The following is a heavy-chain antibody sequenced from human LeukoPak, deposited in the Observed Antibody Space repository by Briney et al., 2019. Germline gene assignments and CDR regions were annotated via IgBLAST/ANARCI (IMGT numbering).Heavy chain of an antibody. CDR3: ARDPGYSNYNLGLDL. Sequence: PSETLSLTCTVSGGSISSRSYYWGWIRQPAGKGLEWIGRIYTSGSTNYNPSLKSRVTMSVDTSKNQFSLKLSSVTAADTAVYYCARDPGYSNYNLGLDLWGRGTLVTVSS. V-gene: IGHV4-61*02. CDR1: GGSISSRSYY. CDR2: IYTSGST. J-gene: IGHJ2*01. D-gene: IGHD4-11*01.